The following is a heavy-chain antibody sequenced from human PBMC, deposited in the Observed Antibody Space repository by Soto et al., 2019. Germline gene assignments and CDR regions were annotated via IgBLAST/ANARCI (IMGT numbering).Heavy chain of an antibody. J-gene: IGHJ5*02. Sequence: QVQLQESGPGLVKPSQTLSLTCTVSGGSISSGGYYWSWIRQHPGKGLEWIGYIYYSGSTYYNPSLKSRVTISVDTSRNQVSLKLSSVTAADTAVYYCARESGYDWRTLNWFDPWGQGTLVTVSS. CDR1: GGSISSGGYY. D-gene: IGHD5-12*01. CDR3: ARESGYDWRTLNWFDP. CDR2: IYYSGST. V-gene: IGHV4-31*03.